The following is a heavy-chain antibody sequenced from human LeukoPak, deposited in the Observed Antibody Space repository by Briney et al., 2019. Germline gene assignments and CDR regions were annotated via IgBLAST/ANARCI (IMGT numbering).Heavy chain of an antibody. CDR3: ARISMISNYYYYMDV. D-gene: IGHD3/OR15-3a*01. V-gene: IGHV3-53*01. CDR1: GFTASSNY. Sequence: PGGSLRLSCAASGFTASSNYMSWVRQAPGKGLEWVSVIYSGGSTYYADSVKGRFTISRDNSKNTLYLQMNSLRAEDTAVYYCARISMISNYYYYMDVWGKGTTVTVSS. J-gene: IGHJ6*03. CDR2: IYSGGST.